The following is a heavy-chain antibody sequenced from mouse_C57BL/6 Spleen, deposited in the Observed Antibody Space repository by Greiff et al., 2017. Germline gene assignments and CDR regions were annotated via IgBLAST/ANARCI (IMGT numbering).Heavy chain of an antibody. D-gene: IGHD1-1*01. CDR2: IYPGSGST. CDR1: GYTFTSYW. Sequence: VQLQQPGAELVKPGASVKMSCKASGYTFTSYWITWVKQRPGQGLEWIGDIYPGSGSTNYNEKFKSKATLTVDTSSSTAYMQLSSLTSEDSAVYYCARKRLQLRYFDYWGQGTTLTVSS. V-gene: IGHV1-55*01. J-gene: IGHJ2*01. CDR3: ARKRLQLRYFDY.